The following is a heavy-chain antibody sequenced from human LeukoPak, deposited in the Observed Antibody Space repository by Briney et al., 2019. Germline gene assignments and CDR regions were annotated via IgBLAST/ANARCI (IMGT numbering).Heavy chain of an antibody. CDR1: GGSISSSDYY. V-gene: IGHV4-61*08. D-gene: IGHD6-19*01. J-gene: IGHJ4*02. CDR2: IYYSGTT. Sequence: SETLSLTCTVSGGSISSSDYYWSWIRQPPGKGLEWIGYIYYSGTTNYSPSLKSRVTISVDTSKNQFSLKLSSVTAADTAVYYCARVMGSGWTGSDYWGQGTLVTVSS. CDR3: ARVMGSGWTGSDY.